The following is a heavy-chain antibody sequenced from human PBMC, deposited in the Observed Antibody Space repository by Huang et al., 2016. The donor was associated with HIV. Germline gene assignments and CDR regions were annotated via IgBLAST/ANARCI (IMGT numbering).Heavy chain of an antibody. Sequence: QVQLVQSGAEVKKPGSSVKVSCKASGGTFTTYTITWVRQAPGQGLEWMGGNIPIVGTPNYAQKFQGRVTITADESTSTAYMELSSLRSEDTAVYYCAREYYYDNSGYYFDYWGQGTLVTVSS. V-gene: IGHV1-69*13. CDR3: AREYYYDNSGYYFDY. J-gene: IGHJ4*02. D-gene: IGHD3-22*01. CDR2: NIPIVGTP. CDR1: GGTFTTYT.